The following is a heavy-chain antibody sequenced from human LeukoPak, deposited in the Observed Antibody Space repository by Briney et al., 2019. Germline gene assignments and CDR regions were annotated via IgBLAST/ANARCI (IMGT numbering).Heavy chain of an antibody. Sequence: GGSLRLSCAASGFTFSDYTMNWVRQAPGKGLEWVSYIDLSGNTLYYVDSVKGRFTISRDNAKNSLYLQMNSLRAEDTAVYYCARAPKGTLDYDYVWGTWQDYYFDYWGQGTLVTVSS. CDR2: IDLSGNTL. V-gene: IGHV3-48*04. CDR3: ARAPKGTLDYDYVWGTWQDYYFDY. J-gene: IGHJ4*02. CDR1: GFTFSDYT. D-gene: IGHD3-16*01.